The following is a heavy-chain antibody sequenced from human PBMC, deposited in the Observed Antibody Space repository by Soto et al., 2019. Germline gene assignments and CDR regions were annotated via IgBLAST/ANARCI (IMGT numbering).Heavy chain of an antibody. J-gene: IGHJ5*02. Sequence: NPSETLSLTCTVSGGSISSYYWSWIRQPPGKGLEWIGYIYYSGSTNYNPSLKSRVTISVDTSKNQFSLKLSSVTAADTAVYYCARSGEGLYEIYYYGSGRYWFDPWGQGTLVTVSS. V-gene: IGHV4-59*01. CDR3: ARSGEGLYEIYYYGSGRYWFDP. CDR2: IYYSGST. CDR1: GGSISSYY. D-gene: IGHD3-10*01.